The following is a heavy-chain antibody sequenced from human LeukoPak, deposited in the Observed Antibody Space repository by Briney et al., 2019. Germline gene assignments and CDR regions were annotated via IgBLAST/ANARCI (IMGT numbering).Heavy chain of an antibody. CDR1: GFTFSSYA. Sequence: PAGSLRLSRAASGFTFSSYAMSWVRQAPGKGLEWVSAISGSGGSTYYADSVKGRFTISRDNSKNTLYLQMNSLRAEDTAVYYCARGLLTIFGVRNDAFDIWGQGTMVTVSS. CDR3: ARGLLTIFGVRNDAFDI. CDR2: ISGSGGST. J-gene: IGHJ3*02. D-gene: IGHD3-3*01. V-gene: IGHV3-23*01.